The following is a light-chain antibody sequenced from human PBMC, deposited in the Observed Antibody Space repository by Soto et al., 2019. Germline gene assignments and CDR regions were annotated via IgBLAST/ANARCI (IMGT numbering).Light chain of an antibody. CDR1: QSVSGTY. CDR3: QQSESSPFT. J-gene: IGKJ2*01. CDR2: GAS. Sequence: EVVLTQSPGSLSLSPGATATLSCRASQSVSGTYLAWYQQKPGQAPSLLVSGASNRATDIPDRFSASGSGTDFTLTIASLEPEDFAIYCCQQSESSPFTFGQGTKLDVK. V-gene: IGKV3-20*01.